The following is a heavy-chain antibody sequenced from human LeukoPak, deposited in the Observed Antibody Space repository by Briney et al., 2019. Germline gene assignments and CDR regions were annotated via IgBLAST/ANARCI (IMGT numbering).Heavy chain of an antibody. CDR2: IYWNDDK. CDR1: GFSLSTSGVG. CDR3: AHAERSLLPYYFDY. Sequence: SGPTLVDPTQTLTLTCTFSGFSLSTSGVGVGWIRQPPGKALEWLALIYWNDDKRYSPSLKSRLTITKDTSKNQVVLTMTNMDPVDTATYYCAHAERSLLPYYFDYWGQGTLVTVSS. D-gene: IGHD2-15*01. J-gene: IGHJ4*02. V-gene: IGHV2-5*01.